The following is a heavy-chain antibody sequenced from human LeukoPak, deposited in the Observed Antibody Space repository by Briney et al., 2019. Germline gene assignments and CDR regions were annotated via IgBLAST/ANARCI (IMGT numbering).Heavy chain of an antibody. CDR3: ARWGSYCSGGSCYSSTYYYFDY. CDR2: INHSGST. CDR1: GGSFSGYY. Sequence: SETLSLTCAVDGGSFSGYYWSWIRQPPGKGLEWIGEINHSGSTNYNPSLKSRVTISVDTSKNQFSLKLSSVTAADTAVYYCARWGSYCSGGSCYSSTYYYFDYWGQGTLVTVSS. J-gene: IGHJ4*02. V-gene: IGHV4-34*01. D-gene: IGHD2-15*01.